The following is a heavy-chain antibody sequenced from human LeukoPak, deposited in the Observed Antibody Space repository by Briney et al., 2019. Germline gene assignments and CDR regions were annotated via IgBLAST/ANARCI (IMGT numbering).Heavy chain of an antibody. CDR3: ARFTRGRWYYFDY. V-gene: IGHV3-48*03. J-gene: IGHJ4*02. CDR1: SCTFSSYE. CDR2: ISSSGSSI. D-gene: IGHD2-15*01. Sequence: WGSLTPSCTVSSCTFSSYEMNWVRQAPGKGLEWVSYISSSGSSIYYADSVKGRFPISRDNAKNSLYLQMNRLRAEDTAVYYCARFTRGRWYYFDYWGQGTLVTVSS.